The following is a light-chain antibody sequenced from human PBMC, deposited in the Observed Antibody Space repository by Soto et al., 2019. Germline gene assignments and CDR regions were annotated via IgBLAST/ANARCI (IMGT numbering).Light chain of an antibody. Sequence: QSALTQPASVSGSAGQSITISCTGTSSDVGNYNLVSWYLHHPGKAPKLLIYEDTKRPSGVSNRFAGSRSGNTASLTVSGLQAEDEADYYCCSYARSSTWMFGGGTKLTVL. V-gene: IGLV2-23*01. CDR2: EDT. CDR3: CSYARSSTWM. CDR1: SSDVGNYNL. J-gene: IGLJ3*02.